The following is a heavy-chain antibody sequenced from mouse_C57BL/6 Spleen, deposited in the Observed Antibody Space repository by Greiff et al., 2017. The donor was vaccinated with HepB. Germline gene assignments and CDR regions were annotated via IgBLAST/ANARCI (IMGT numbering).Heavy chain of an antibody. V-gene: IGHV14-3*01. CDR2: IDPANGNT. J-gene: IGHJ3*01. D-gene: IGHD1-1*01. Sequence: EVQLVESVAELVRPGASVKLSCTASGFNIKNTYMHWVKQRPEQGLEWIGRIDPANGNTKYAPKFQGKATITADTSSNTAYLQLSSLTSEDTAIYYCAPYYYGSSPWFAYWGQGTLVTVSA. CDR3: APYYYGSSPWFAY. CDR1: GFNIKNTY.